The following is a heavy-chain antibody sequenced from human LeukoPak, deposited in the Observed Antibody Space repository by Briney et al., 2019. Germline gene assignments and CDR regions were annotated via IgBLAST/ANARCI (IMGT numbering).Heavy chain of an antibody. CDR1: GFTFSSYA. CDR2: ISGSGSST. J-gene: IGHJ4*02. D-gene: IGHD2-8*02. V-gene: IGHV3-23*01. CDR3: AKLLAPRWFMDY. Sequence: GGSLGLSCAASGFTFSSYAMSWVRQAPGKGLEWVSAISGSGSSTYYADSVKGRFTISRGNSKNTLYLQMNSLRAEDTAVYYCAKLLAPRWFMDYWGQGTLVTVSS.